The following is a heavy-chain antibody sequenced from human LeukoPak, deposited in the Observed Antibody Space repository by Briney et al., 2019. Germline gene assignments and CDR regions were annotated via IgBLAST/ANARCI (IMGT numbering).Heavy chain of an antibody. V-gene: IGHV4-61*02. Sequence: SQTLSLTCSVSGGSIRSGSYCWSWIRQPAGKGLELIGRIYTSGTTHYNPSLKSRVTITVDTSKNQFSVKLTSVTAADTAVYYCARWYSSSTGDRFDSWGQGTQVTVSS. CDR2: IYTSGTT. CDR3: ARWYSSSTGDRFDS. CDR1: GGSIRSGSYC. D-gene: IGHD6-19*01. J-gene: IGHJ4*02.